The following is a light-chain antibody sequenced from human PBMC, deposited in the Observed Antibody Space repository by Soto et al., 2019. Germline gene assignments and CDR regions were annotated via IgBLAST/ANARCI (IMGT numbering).Light chain of an antibody. CDR1: QSVSSY. V-gene: IGKV3-11*01. J-gene: IGKJ1*01. Sequence: EILLTQSPATLSLSPGERATLSCRASQSVSSYLAWYQQKPGQAPRLLIYDASNRATGIPARFSGSVSGTDFTLTISSLEPEDFALYYCQQRSNWPTFGQGTKVEIK. CDR2: DAS. CDR3: QQRSNWPT.